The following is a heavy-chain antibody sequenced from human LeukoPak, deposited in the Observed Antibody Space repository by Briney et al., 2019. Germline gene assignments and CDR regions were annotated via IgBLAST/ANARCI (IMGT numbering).Heavy chain of an antibody. CDR1: GYTFTSYY. CDR2: INPSGGST. D-gene: IGHD5-24*01. V-gene: IGHV1-46*01. CDR3: ARDVEMATIDY. J-gene: IGHJ4*02. Sequence: GASVKVSCKASGYTFTSYYMHWVRQAPGQGLEWMGIINPSGGSTSYAQEFQGRVTMTRDTSTSTVYMELSSLRSEDTAVYYCARDVEMATIDYWGQGTLVTVSS.